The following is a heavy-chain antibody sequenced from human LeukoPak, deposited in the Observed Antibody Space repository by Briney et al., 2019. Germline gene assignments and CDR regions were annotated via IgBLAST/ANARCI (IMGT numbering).Heavy chain of an antibody. CDR1: GFTFSTYW. Sequence: PGGPLRLSCAASGFTFSTYWMSSVRQAPGNGVEWGANIKQAGSEKHYVDSVKGRFTIPRDNAKNSLYLQMNSLRAEDTAVYYCARDQGGVGYWGQGTLVTVSS. CDR3: ARDQGGVGY. D-gene: IGHD3-16*01. CDR2: IKQAGSEK. V-gene: IGHV3-7*01. J-gene: IGHJ4*02.